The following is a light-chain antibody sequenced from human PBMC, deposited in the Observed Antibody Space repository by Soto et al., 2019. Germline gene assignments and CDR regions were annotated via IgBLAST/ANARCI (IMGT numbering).Light chain of an antibody. CDR2: DVS. CDR1: SSDVGGYNY. Sequence: SALTQPASVSGSPGQTITISCTGTSSDVGGYNYVSWYQQHPGNAPKLMIYDVSNPPSGVSNRLSGPKSGNTASLTISGLEAEDEADYHCRSFTSKSTVGFGGGTKLTVL. CDR3: RSFTSKSTVG. V-gene: IGLV2-14*01. J-gene: IGLJ2*01.